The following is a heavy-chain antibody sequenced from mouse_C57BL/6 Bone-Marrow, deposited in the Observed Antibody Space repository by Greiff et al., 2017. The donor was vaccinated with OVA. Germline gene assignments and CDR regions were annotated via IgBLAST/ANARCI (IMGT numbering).Heavy chain of an antibody. V-gene: IGHV1-55*01. CDR3: AREGRDYGSSYSFGY. Sequence: QVHVKQPGAELVKPGASVKMSCKASGYTFTSYWITWVKQRPGQGLEWIGDIYPGSGSTKYNEKFKSKATLTVDKPSSTAYMQLSSLTSEDSAVYYCAREGRDYGSSYSFGYWGQGTTLTVSS. CDR1: GYTFTSYW. D-gene: IGHD1-1*01. J-gene: IGHJ2*01. CDR2: IYPGSGST.